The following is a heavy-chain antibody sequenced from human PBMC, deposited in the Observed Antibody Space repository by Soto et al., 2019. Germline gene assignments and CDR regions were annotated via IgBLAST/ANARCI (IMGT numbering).Heavy chain of an antibody. CDR2: IHHSGST. Sequence: QVQLQESGPGLVKPSGTLSLTCAVSSGSIRSSNWWSWVRQPPGKGLEWIGEIHHSGSTNYNPSLKSRVTIVVDKSKNQFSLNLSSVTDADTAVYYCASGSYCSGGSCSPFYYYYMDVWGKGTTVTVSS. CDR3: ASGSYCSGGSCSPFYYYYMDV. D-gene: IGHD2-15*01. CDR1: SGSIRSSNW. J-gene: IGHJ6*03. V-gene: IGHV4-4*02.